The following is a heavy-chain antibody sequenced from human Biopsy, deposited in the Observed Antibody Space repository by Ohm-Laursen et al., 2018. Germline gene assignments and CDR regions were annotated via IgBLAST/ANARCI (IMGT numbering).Heavy chain of an antibody. CDR1: DGSVSSGSYY. J-gene: IGHJ3*02. Sequence: SQTLSLTCTVSDGSVSSGSYYWSWIRQPPGKGLEWIGYIYYSGSTNYNPSLKSRVTISVDTSRNQFSLKLSSVTAADTAVYYCAGRPWPNAFDIWGQGTMVTVSS. CDR3: AGRPWPNAFDI. D-gene: IGHD5-12*01. CDR2: IYYSGST. V-gene: IGHV4-61*01.